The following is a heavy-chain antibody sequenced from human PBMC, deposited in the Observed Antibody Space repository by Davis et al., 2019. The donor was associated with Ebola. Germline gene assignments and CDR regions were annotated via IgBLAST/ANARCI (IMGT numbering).Heavy chain of an antibody. V-gene: IGHV1-18*04. D-gene: IGHD1-1*01. CDR2: INPHNGNT. Sequence: ASVKVSCKASGYTFTNYGITWVRQAPGQGLEWMGWINPHNGNTNYAQNVQGRVIMTSDTATTTAYMEVGSLRSDDTAVYYCARAQFPTTSDHWGQGTLVTVSA. CDR1: GYTFTNYG. CDR3: ARAQFPTTSDH. J-gene: IGHJ4*02.